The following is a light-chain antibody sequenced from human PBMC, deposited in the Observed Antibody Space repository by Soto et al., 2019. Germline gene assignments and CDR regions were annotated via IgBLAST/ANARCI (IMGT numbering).Light chain of an antibody. CDR1: QAIGNH. V-gene: IGKV1-17*03. CDR3: LQHSTYPPT. J-gene: IGKJ4*01. Sequence: DIPMTQSPSALSASVGDTVTVTCRASQAIGNHLAWFQQQPGKVPQRLIFSVSTLQIGAPSRFSGSGSETDFTLTITNLQPEDFASYFCLQHSTYPPTFGGGT. CDR2: SVS.